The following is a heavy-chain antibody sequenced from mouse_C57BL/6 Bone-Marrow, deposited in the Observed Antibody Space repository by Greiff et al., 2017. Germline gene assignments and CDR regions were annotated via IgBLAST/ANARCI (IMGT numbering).Heavy chain of an antibody. V-gene: IGHV1-47*01. CDR2: FHPYNDDT. CDR1: GYTFTTYP. CDR3: AIGGNYGGYYFDY. D-gene: IGHD2-1*01. Sequence: VKLMESGAELVKPGASVKMSCKASGYTFTTYPIEWMKQNHGKSLEWIGNFHPYNDDTKYNEKFKGKATLTVEKSSSTVYLELSRLTSDDSAVYYCAIGGNYGGYYFDYWGQGTTLTVSS. J-gene: IGHJ2*01.